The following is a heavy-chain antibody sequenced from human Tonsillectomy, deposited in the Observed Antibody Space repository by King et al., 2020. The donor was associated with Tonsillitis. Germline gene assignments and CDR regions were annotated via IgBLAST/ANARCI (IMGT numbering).Heavy chain of an antibody. D-gene: IGHD2-2*01. V-gene: IGHV3-23*04. Sequence: VQLVESGGGLVQPGGSLRLSCSASGFTFSSYAMSWVRQGPGKGLEWVSAISGSGGSTYYADSVKGRLTLSRDNSKNTLYLQMNSLRAEDTAVYYCAKGGCSSTSCYYDCDYWGQGTLVTVSS. J-gene: IGHJ4*02. CDR3: AKGGCSSTSCYYDCDY. CDR1: GFTFSSYA. CDR2: ISGSGGST.